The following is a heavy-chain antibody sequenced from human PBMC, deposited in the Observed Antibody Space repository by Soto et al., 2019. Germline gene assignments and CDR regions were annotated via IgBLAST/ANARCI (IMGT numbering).Heavy chain of an antibody. CDR2: IRSKAYCGTT. CDR3: TRSIGRLRFASGHWFDP. V-gene: IGHV3-49*03. CDR1: GFTIGDYA. D-gene: IGHD3-16*01. J-gene: IGHJ5*02. Sequence: AVGSLRLSCTASGFTIGDYAMSWFRQAPGKGVEWVGFIRSKAYCGTTEYAASVKGRFTISRDDSKSIAYLKMNSLKTEDTAVYYCTRSIGRLRFASGHWFDPWGQGTLVTVSS.